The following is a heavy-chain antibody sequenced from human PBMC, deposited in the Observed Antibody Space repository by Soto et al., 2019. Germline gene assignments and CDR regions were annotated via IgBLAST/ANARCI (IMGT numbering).Heavy chain of an antibody. D-gene: IGHD2-8*01. J-gene: IGHJ6*02. CDR2: MKQDGSGT. Sequence: EVQLVESGGGLVQPGGSLRLSCAASGFTFGSFWMTWVRQAPGKGLEWVADMKQDGSGTSYVDSVKGRFTISRDNARNSLYLQMNSLRAEEKAMYYCAKDAGVYCMDVCRQGTTVTVSS. CDR1: GFTFGSFW. CDR3: AKDAGVYCMDV. V-gene: IGHV3-7*03.